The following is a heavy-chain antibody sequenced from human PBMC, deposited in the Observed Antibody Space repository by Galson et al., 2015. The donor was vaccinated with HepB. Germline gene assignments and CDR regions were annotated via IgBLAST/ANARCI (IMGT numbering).Heavy chain of an antibody. J-gene: IGHJ4*02. V-gene: IGHV1-3*01. CDR2: INAGNGNT. D-gene: IGHD6-13*01. Sequence: SVKVSCKASGYTFTSYAMHWVRQAPGQRLERMGWINAGNGNTKYSQKFQGRVTITRDTSASTAYMELSSLRSEDTAVYYCARGKQLVYSWDYWGQGTLVTVSS. CDR3: ARGKQLVYSWDY. CDR1: GYTFTSYA.